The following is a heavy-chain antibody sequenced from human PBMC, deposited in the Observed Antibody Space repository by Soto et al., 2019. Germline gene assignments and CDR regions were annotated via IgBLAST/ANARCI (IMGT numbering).Heavy chain of an antibody. CDR3: TRHAEGMVRGVIEYYYYMDV. CDR2: IRSKANSYAT. J-gene: IGHJ6*03. Sequence: GGSLRLSCAASGFTFSGSAMHWVRQASGKGLEWVGRIRSKANSYATAYAASVKGRFTISRDDSKNTAYLQMNSLKTEDTAVYYCTRHAEGMVRGVIEYYYYMDVWGKGTTVTVSS. D-gene: IGHD3-10*01. CDR1: GFTFSGSA. V-gene: IGHV3-73*01.